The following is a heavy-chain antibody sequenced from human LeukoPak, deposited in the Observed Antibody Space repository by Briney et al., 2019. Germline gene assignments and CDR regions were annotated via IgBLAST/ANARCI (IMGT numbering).Heavy chain of an antibody. D-gene: IGHD6-19*01. CDR3: ARQGIAVAGKNPYYYYGMDV. Sequence: GESLKISCRGSGYSFTSYWIGWVRQMPGKGLGWMGIIYPGDSDTRYSPSFQGQVTISADKSISTAYLQWSSLKASDTAMYYCARQGIAVAGKNPYYYYGMDVWGQGTTVTVSS. V-gene: IGHV5-51*01. CDR1: GYSFTSYW. CDR2: IYPGDSDT. J-gene: IGHJ6*02.